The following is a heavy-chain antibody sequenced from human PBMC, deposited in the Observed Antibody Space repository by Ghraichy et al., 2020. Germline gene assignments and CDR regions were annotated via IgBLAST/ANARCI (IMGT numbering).Heavy chain of an antibody. CDR2: ISYDGSNK. CDR3: ARAVAGRYYFDY. D-gene: IGHD6-19*01. J-gene: IGHJ4*02. Sequence: GGSLRLSCAASGFTFSSYAMHWVRQAPGKGLEWVAVISYDGSNKYYADSVKGRFTISRDNSKNTLYLQMNSLRAEDTAVYYCARAVAGRYYFDYWGQGTLVTVSS. V-gene: IGHV3-30-3*01. CDR1: GFTFSSYA.